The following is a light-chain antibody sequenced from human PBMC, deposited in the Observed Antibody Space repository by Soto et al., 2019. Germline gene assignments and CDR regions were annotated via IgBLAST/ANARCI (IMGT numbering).Light chain of an antibody. CDR2: GPS. Sequence: VVLTQSPATLSLSPGERGTLSCRASQSVSSSYLAWYQQKPGQAPRLLIYGPSSRATGIPDRFSGSGSGTDFTLTINRLEPEDFAVYYCQQYDSSPRTFGQGTKVDI. CDR1: QSVSSSY. J-gene: IGKJ1*01. CDR3: QQYDSSPRT. V-gene: IGKV3-20*01.